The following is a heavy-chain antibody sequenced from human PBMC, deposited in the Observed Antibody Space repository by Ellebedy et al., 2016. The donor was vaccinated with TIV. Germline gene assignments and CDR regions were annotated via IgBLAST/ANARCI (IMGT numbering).Heavy chain of an antibody. CDR1: GDSISSYY. CDR2: IYYSGST. Sequence: SETLSLTCTVSGDSISSYYWSWIRQPPGKGLEWIGYIYYSGSTNYNPSLKSRVTISVDTSKNQFSLKLSSVTAADTAVYYCARDSSSGYYHGRNGFDIWGQGTMVTVSS. CDR3: ARDSSSGYYHGRNGFDI. V-gene: IGHV4-59*12. D-gene: IGHD3-22*01. J-gene: IGHJ3*02.